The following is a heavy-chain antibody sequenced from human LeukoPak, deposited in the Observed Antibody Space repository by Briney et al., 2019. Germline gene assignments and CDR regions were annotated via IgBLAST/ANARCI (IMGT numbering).Heavy chain of an antibody. CDR2: IYTSGST. D-gene: IGHD6-19*01. J-gene: IGHJ3*02. CDR3: ARFSLGIAVAGTGEAFDI. CDR1: GGPISSYY. V-gene: IGHV4-4*07. Sequence: SETLSLTCTVSGGPISSYYWSWIRQPAGKGLEWIGRIYTSGSTNYNPSLKSRVTMSVDTSKNQFSLKLRSVTAADTAVYYCARFSLGIAVAGTGEAFDIWGQGTMVTVSS.